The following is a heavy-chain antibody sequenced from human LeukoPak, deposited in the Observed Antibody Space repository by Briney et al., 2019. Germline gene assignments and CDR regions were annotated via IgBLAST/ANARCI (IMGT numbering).Heavy chain of an antibody. CDR2: ISAYNGNT. Sequence: GASVKVSCKASGYTFTSYGISWVRQAPGQGLEWMGWISAYNGNTNYAQKLQGRVTMTTDTSTSTAYMELRSLRSDDTAVYYCARDSVESRGIDYYGSGRPYLDFDYWGQGTLVTVSS. D-gene: IGHD3-10*01. J-gene: IGHJ4*02. CDR3: ARDSVESRGIDYYGSGRPYLDFDY. V-gene: IGHV1-18*01. CDR1: GYTFTSYG.